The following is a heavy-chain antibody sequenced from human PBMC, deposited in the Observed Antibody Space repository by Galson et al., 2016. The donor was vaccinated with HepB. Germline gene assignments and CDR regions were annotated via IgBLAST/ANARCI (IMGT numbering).Heavy chain of an antibody. J-gene: IGHJ2*01. V-gene: IGHV3-23*01. CDR1: GFAFSSHG. Sequence: SLRLSCAASGFAFSSHGLYWVRQAPGRGLEWVSGITRSGDAAHYADFVKGRFTISRDNSKNTLNLQMNSLRAEDTAVYYCAKIAVTGTWYFDLWGRGALVSVSS. CDR2: ITRSGDAA. D-gene: IGHD6-19*01. CDR3: AKIAVTGTWYFDL.